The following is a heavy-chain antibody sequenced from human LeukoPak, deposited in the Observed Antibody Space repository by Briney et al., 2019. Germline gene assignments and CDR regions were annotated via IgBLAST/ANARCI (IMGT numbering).Heavy chain of an antibody. CDR1: GGSISSNSHY. V-gene: IGHV4-39*01. CDR2: IYYSGST. Sequence: SETLSLTCSVSGGSISSNSHYWGWIRQPPGKGLEWIGSIYYSGSTYYNSSLKSRVTISVDTSKNQFSLELTSATAADTAVYYCARQVYYYDRSGYYYVDFFDFWGQGTLVTVSS. CDR3: ARQVYYYDRSGYYYVDFFDF. J-gene: IGHJ4*02. D-gene: IGHD3-22*01.